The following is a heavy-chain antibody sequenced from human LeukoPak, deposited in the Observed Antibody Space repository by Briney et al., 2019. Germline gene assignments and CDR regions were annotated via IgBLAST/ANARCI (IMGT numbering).Heavy chain of an antibody. J-gene: IGHJ6*02. Sequence: PGGSLRLSCAASGFTFSSYSMNWVRQAPGKGLEWVSSISSSSSYIYYADSVKGRFTISRDNAKNSLYLQMNSLRAEDTAVYYCAKDLLPTKQRYGMDVWGQGTTVTVSS. V-gene: IGHV3-21*01. CDR1: GFTFSSYS. CDR3: AKDLLPTKQRYGMDV. D-gene: IGHD1/OR15-1a*01. CDR2: ISSSSSYI.